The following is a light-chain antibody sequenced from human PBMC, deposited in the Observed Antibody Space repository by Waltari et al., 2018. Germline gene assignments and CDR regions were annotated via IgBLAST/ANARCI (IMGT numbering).Light chain of an antibody. Sequence: DFQMTQSPSSLSASIGDTVTITCRASQGIGNDLAWYQQKPGKSPNLLIYAASTLQSGVPSRFSGSGFGTDFSLTINSLQPEDVATYYCQKYNSAPWTFGQGTKVEMK. V-gene: IGKV1-27*01. CDR2: AAS. CDR1: QGIGND. CDR3: QKYNSAPWT. J-gene: IGKJ1*01.